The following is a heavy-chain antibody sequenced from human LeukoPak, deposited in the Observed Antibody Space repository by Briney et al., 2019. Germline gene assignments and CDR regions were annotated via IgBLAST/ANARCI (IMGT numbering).Heavy chain of an antibody. CDR3: VRERGPYNDFDI. V-gene: IGHV3-33*01. CDR1: GFSFSNFG. J-gene: IGHJ3*02. Sequence: PGGSLRLSCAASGFSFSNFGMHWVRQAPGKGLEWVSVIWSDGKNKFYADVVKGRFTIFRDNSKKTLDLQLNSLRAEDTALYYCVRERGPYNDFDIWGQGTMVTVSS. CDR2: IWSDGKNK. D-gene: IGHD1-14*01.